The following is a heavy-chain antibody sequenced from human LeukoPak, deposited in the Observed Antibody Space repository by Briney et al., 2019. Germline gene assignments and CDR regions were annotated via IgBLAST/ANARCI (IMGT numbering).Heavy chain of an antibody. D-gene: IGHD3-3*01. Sequence: SETLSLTCTVSGGSISSSSYYWGWIRQPPGKGLECIGSIYYSGSTYYNPSLKSRVTISVDTSKNQFSLKLSSVTAADTAVYYCARNIFGVAAYYYYYMDVWGKGTTVTVSS. CDR3: ARNIFGVAAYYYYYMDV. V-gene: IGHV4-39*01. CDR1: GGSISSSSYY. J-gene: IGHJ6*03. CDR2: IYYSGST.